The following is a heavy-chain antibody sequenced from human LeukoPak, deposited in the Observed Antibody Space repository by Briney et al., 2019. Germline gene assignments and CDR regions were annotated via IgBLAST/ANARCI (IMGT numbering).Heavy chain of an antibody. Sequence: PSQTLSLTCTVSGGSISSGDYYWSWIRQPPGKGLEWIGYIYYSGNTYYSPSLKSRVTISVDTSKNQFSLKLSSVTAADTAVYYCARHGDLAYCGGDCHNFDXXXXGTLVTVSS. V-gene: IGHV4-30-4*01. CDR2: IYYSGNT. D-gene: IGHD2-21*02. CDR1: GGSISSGDYY. J-gene: IGHJ4*02. CDR3: ARHGDLAYCGGDCHNFDX.